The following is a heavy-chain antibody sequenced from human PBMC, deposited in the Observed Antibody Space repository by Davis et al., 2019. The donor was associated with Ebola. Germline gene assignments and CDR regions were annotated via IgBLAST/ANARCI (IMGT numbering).Heavy chain of an antibody. D-gene: IGHD6-6*01. V-gene: IGHV3-23*01. CDR2: IVGSGDST. CDR3: AKGLTARSAHMME. CDR1: GFTFSNYA. Sequence: GESLKISCAASGFTFSNYAMSWVRQAPGRGLEWVSGIVGSGDSTTYADSAKGRFTISRDNSKNTVFLQVNGLRAEDTAVYFCAKGLTARSAHMMEWGQGTLVTISS. J-gene: IGHJ4*02.